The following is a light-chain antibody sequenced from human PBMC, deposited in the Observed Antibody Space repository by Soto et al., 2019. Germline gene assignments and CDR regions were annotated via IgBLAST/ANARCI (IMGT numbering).Light chain of an antibody. CDR1: QSVSNF. CDR3: QQRSNWPWT. V-gene: IGKV3-11*01. Sequence: EIVLTQSPATLSLSPGERATLSRRASQSVSNFLAWYQQKPGQAPMLLISDASNRATGIPGRFSGSGSGTDFSLTISSLEPEDFAVYYCQQRSNWPWTFGQGTKVEIK. CDR2: DAS. J-gene: IGKJ1*01.